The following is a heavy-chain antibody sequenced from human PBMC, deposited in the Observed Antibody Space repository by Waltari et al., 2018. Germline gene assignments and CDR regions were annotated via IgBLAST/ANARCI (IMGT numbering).Heavy chain of an antibody. CDR3: ARGRRESVWVGELLYYHYYGMDV. Sequence: QVQLQQRGTGLLKTSRTLSLTCDVSGGSLSDYCWTWIRQVPGKGLGWIGEIVNMCRTRYPPSLRGGITNSLDTSKNQCFLRLNAGTAADTAVYYCARGRRESVWVGELLYYHYYGMDVWGQGTTVSVSS. J-gene: IGHJ6*02. CDR1: GGSLSDYC. CDR2: IVNMCRT. V-gene: IGHV4-34*02. D-gene: IGHD3-10*01.